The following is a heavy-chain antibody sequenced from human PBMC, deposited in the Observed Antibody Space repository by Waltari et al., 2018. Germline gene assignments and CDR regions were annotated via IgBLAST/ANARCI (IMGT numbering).Heavy chain of an antibody. CDR1: GGSISSYY. CDR2: IYYSGST. CDR3: AGFDSGLGDY. J-gene: IGHJ4*02. D-gene: IGHD1-26*01. V-gene: IGHV4-59*01. Sequence: QVQLQESGPGLVKPSETLSLTCTVSGGSISSYYWSWIRQPPGKGLEWIGYIYYSGSTNYNPSLKSRVTISVDTSKNQFSLKLSSVTAADTAVYYCAGFDSGLGDYWGQGTLVTVSS.